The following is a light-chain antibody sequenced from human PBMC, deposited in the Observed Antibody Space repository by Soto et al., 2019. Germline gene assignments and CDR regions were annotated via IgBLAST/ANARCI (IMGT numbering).Light chain of an antibody. CDR3: QQYNNRPPLT. V-gene: IGKV1-5*01. Sequence: DIQMTHTTSTLSASVGDRVTISCRASQTIKNCLAWYQQKPGKAPKLLIYDASSLESGVPSRFSGSGSGTEFTLTISSLQSEDFAVYYCQQYNNRPPLTFGGGTKVDI. J-gene: IGKJ4*01. CDR1: QTIKNC. CDR2: DAS.